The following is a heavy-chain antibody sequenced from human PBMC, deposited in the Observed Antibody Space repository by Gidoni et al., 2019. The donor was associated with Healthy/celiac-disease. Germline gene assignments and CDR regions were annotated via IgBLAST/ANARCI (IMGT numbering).Heavy chain of an antibody. CDR3: ARGGSYYGSGKGGMDV. CDR2: IYYSGST. Sequence: QVQLQESGPGLVKPSETLSLTCTVSGGSISSYYWSWIRQPPGKGLEWIGYIYYSGSTNYNPSLKSRVTISVDTSKNQFSLKLSSVTAADTAVYYCARGGSYYGSGKGGMDVWGQGTTVTVSS. D-gene: IGHD3-10*01. J-gene: IGHJ6*02. V-gene: IGHV4-59*01. CDR1: GGSISSYY.